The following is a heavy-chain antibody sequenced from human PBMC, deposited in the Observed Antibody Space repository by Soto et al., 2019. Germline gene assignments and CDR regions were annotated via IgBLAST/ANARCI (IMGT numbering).Heavy chain of an antibody. CDR1: GDSVSSNSAA. Sequence: SQTLSLTCAISGDSVSSNSAAWNWIRQSPSRGLEWLGRTYYRSKWYNDYAVSVKSRITINPDTSKNQFSLQLNSVTPEDTAVYYCAREGLYPPSSSRREGRFYFDYWGQGTLVTVSS. CDR2: TYYRSKWYN. J-gene: IGHJ4*02. D-gene: IGHD3-16*01. V-gene: IGHV6-1*01. CDR3: AREGLYPPSSSRREGRFYFDY.